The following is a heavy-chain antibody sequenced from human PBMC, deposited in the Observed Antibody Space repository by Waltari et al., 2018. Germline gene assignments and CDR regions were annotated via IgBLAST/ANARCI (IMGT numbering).Heavy chain of an antibody. CDR3: ARANYGPDY. Sequence: QVQLVETGGGLVRPGGSLRLSCAASGFTFTDYYMSWLRQTPEKGLELLSYISGPGTAKHYADSVNGRFTISRDNAKNSLFLQMNSLRADDTAVYYCARANYGPDYWGQGTLVTVSS. J-gene: IGHJ4*02. CDR1: GFTFTDYY. CDR2: ISGPGTAK. D-gene: IGHD3-10*01. V-gene: IGHV3-11*01.